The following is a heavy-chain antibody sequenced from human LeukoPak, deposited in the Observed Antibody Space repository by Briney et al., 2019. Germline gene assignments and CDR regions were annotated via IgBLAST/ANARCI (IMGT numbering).Heavy chain of an antibody. J-gene: IGHJ4*02. Sequence: SSETLSLTCTVSGGSISSYYWSWIRQPPGKGLEWIGYIYYSGSTNYNPSLKSRVTISVDTSKNKFSLKLSSVTAADTAVYYCARRTTVAGFDYWGQGTLVTVSS. CDR1: GGSISSYY. V-gene: IGHV4-59*08. CDR2: IYYSGST. D-gene: IGHD6-19*01. CDR3: ARRTTVAGFDY.